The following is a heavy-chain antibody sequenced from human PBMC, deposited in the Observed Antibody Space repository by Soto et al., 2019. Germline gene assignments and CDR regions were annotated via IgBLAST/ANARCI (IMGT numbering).Heavy chain of an antibody. V-gene: IGHV4-31*01. D-gene: IGHD4-4*01. CDR1: GGSIRSGGYY. J-gene: IGHJ4*02. CDR3: ARGFPYSNYFDY. Sequence: SETLSLTCTVSGGSIRSGGYYWSWIRQHPGKGLEWIGYIYYSGSTYYHPSLKMLVTISADTSKNQFSLKLSSVTAADTAVYDFARGFPYSNYFDYWGQGTLVTVSS. CDR2: IYYSGST.